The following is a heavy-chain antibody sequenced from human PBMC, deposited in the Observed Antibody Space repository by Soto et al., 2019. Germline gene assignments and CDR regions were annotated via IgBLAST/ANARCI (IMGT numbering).Heavy chain of an antibody. D-gene: IGHD5-18*01. V-gene: IGHV3-30*18. Sequence: GGSLRLSCAASGFTFSSYGMHWVRQAPGKGLEWVVVISYDGSNKYYADSVKGRFTISRDNSKNTLYLQMNSLRAEDTAVYYCAKGAMDTAMVYYYYGMDVWGQGTTVTVSS. CDR1: GFTFSSYG. CDR3: AKGAMDTAMVYYYYGMDV. CDR2: ISYDGSNK. J-gene: IGHJ6*02.